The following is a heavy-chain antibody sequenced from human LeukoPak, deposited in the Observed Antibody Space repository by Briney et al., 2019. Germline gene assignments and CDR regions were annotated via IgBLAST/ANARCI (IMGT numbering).Heavy chain of an antibody. Sequence: GGSLRLSCAASGFTVSSNYWSWVRQPPGKGLDWFPVIYSGGSTYYADSVKGRFTISRDNSKNTVYLQMNSLRAEDTAVYYCANARMVVAGTYYFDDWGQGTLVTVSS. D-gene: IGHD6-19*01. V-gene: IGHV3-66*01. J-gene: IGHJ4*02. CDR3: ANARMVVAGTYYFDD. CDR2: IYSGGST. CDR1: GFTVSSNY.